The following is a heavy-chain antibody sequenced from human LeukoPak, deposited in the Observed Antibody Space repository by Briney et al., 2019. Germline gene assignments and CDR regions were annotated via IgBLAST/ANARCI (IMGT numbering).Heavy chain of an antibody. Sequence: SETLSLTCTVSGGSISGYYWGWIRQPPGKGLEWIGYIYYSGSTNYNPSLKSRVTMSVDTSTNQFSLKLSSVTAADTAMYYCARDRSALVDIWGQGTMVTVSS. CDR2: IYYSGST. CDR1: GGSISGYY. V-gene: IGHV4-59*01. CDR3: ARDRSALVDI. J-gene: IGHJ3*02.